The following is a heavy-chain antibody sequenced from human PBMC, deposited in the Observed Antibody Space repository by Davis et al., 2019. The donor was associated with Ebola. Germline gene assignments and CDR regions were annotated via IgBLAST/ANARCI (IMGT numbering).Heavy chain of an antibody. CDR1: GGSISSSSYY. CDR3: AGGEGY. V-gene: IGHV4-39*07. Sequence: SETLSLTCTVSGGSISSSSYYWGWIRQPPGKGLEWIGSIYYSGSTNYKPSLKSRVTISVDKSKNQFSLKLSSVTAADTAVYYCAGGEGYWGQGTLVTVSS. D-gene: IGHD7-27*01. CDR2: IYYSGST. J-gene: IGHJ4*02.